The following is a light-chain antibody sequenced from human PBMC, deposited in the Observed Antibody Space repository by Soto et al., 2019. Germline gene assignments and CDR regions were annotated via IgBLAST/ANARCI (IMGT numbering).Light chain of an antibody. CDR3: QQYGTSPWT. CDR2: GAR. V-gene: IGKV3-20*01. J-gene: IGKJ1*01. Sequence: SCRASQSISSPYLAWYQQKPGQAPRLLIYGARTRATGVPDRFSASGSGTDFSLTISRLEPEDFAVYYCQQYGTSPWTFGQGTKVDIK. CDR1: QSISSPY.